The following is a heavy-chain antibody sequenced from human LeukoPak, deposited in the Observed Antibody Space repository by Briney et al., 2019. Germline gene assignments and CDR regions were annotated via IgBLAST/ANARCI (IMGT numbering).Heavy chain of an antibody. V-gene: IGHV4-59*01. CDR2: IYYSGST. CDR3: ARVQDDFWSGYYTGGWYYGMDV. J-gene: IGHJ6*02. CDR1: GGSISSYY. Sequence: SETLSPTCTVSGGSISSYYWSWIRQPPGKGLEWIGYIYYSGSTNYNPSLKSRVTISVDASKNQFSLKLSSVTAADTAVYYCARVQDDFWSGYYTGGWYYGMDVWGQGTTVTVSS. D-gene: IGHD3-3*01.